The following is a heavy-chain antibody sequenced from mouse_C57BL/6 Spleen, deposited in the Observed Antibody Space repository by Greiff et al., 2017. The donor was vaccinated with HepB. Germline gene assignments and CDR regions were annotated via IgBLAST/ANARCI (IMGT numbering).Heavy chain of an antibody. Sequence: VQLQQSGAELVKPGASVKLSCKASGYTFTSYWMHWVKQRPGQGLEWIGMIHPNSGSTNYNEKFKSKATLTVDKSSSTAYMQLSSLTSEDSAVYYCITTVVGGYWGQGTTLTVSS. D-gene: IGHD1-1*01. CDR3: ITTVVGGY. J-gene: IGHJ2*01. CDR2: IHPNSGST. CDR1: GYTFTSYW. V-gene: IGHV1-64*01.